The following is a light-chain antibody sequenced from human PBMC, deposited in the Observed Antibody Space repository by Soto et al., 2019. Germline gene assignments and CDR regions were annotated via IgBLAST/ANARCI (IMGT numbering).Light chain of an antibody. J-gene: IGKJ5*01. CDR2: GSS. CDR1: QSITSSY. CDR3: QQYVRAPIT. V-gene: IGKV3-20*01. Sequence: EIVLTQSPGTLSLSPGERATLSCRASQSITSSYLAWYQQKPGQAPRLLIYGSSSRATGIPESFSGSGSGTDFTLTISRLEPEDFVVYYCQQYVRAPITFGQGTRLEIK.